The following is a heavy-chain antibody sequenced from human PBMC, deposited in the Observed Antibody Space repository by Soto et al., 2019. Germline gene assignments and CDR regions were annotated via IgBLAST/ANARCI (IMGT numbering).Heavy chain of an antibody. CDR1: SGSISRSNW. J-gene: IGHJ4*02. Sequence: QVQLQESGPGLVKPSGTLSLTCGVSSGSISRSNWWSWVRQPPGKGLEWIGEIYHSGSTNYNPSLKSRVTISVDKSKNQFSLKLSSVTAADTAVYYCASKEDCIGSNCYYFDYWGQGTLVTVSS. V-gene: IGHV4-4*02. CDR2: IYHSGST. D-gene: IGHD2-15*01. CDR3: ASKEDCIGSNCYYFDY.